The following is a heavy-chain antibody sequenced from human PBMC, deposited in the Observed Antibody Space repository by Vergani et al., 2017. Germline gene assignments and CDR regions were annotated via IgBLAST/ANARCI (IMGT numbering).Heavy chain of an antibody. CDR2: ISWNSGAV. D-gene: IGHD5-12*01. Sequence: EVDLVESGGGLAQPGGSLRLSCEASGITFWKFGMHWVRQGPGKGLEWVSGISWNSGAVDYADAVRGRFTISRDNAKNSLFLEMNSLGFEDTAVYFCTKGSVYYHDSAGHGYDPYTGFVRWGQGTLVTVSS. J-gene: IGHJ3*01. CDR1: GITFWKFG. CDR3: TKGSVYYHDSAGHGYDPYTGFVR. V-gene: IGHV3-9*01.